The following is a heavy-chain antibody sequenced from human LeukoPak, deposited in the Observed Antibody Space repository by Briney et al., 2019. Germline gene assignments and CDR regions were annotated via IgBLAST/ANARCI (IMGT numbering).Heavy chain of an antibody. CDR3: ARVLPGSGSYDY. CDR2: IWTVGDT. V-gene: IGHV3-13*04. Sequence: GGSLRLSCAASGFSFSTSDMHWVRQSTGKGLEWVSAIWTVGDTYYPASVRGRFTISREDDKSSLYLQMNNLRVGDTAVYYCARVLPGSGSYDYWGQGTLVSVSS. CDR1: GFSFSTSD. J-gene: IGHJ4*02. D-gene: IGHD3-10*01.